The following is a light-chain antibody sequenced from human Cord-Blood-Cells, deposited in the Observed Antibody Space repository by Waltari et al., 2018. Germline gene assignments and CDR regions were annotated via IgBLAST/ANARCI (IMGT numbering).Light chain of an antibody. CDR2: EGS. Sequence: QSALTQPASVSGSPGQSITISCTGTSSDVGSYNLVPWYQQHPGKAPKRMIYEGSKRPSGVSNRFAGSKSGNTAPLTISGLQAEDEADYYCCSYAGSSTFGVFGGGTKLTVL. CDR1: SSDVGSYNL. V-gene: IGLV2-23*03. J-gene: IGLJ3*02. CDR3: CSYAGSSTFGV.